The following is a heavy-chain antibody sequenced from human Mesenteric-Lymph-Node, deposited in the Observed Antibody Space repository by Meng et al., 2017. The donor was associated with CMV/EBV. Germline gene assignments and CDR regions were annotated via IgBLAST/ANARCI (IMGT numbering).Heavy chain of an antibody. CDR2: INHSGST. D-gene: IGHD6-13*01. Sequence: GSLRLSCAVYGGSFSGYYWSWIRQPPGKGLEWIGEINHSGSTNYNPSLKSRVTISVDMSKNQFSLRLSSVTAADTAVYYCARDSSRGYGMDVWGQGTTVTVSS. CDR1: GGSFSGYY. J-gene: IGHJ6*02. CDR3: ARDSSRGYGMDV. V-gene: IGHV4-34*01.